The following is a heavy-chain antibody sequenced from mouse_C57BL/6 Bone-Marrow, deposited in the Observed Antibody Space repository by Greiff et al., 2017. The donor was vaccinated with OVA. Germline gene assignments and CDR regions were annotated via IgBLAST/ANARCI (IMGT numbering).Heavy chain of an antibody. J-gene: IGHJ2*01. CDR3: ARAITTAVASYFDY. V-gene: IGHV3-6*01. CDR1: GYSITSGYY. CDR2: ISYDGSN. Sequence: EVKLQESGPGLVKPSQSLSLTCSVTGYSITSGYYWNWIRQFPGNKLEWMGYISYDGSNNYNPSLKNRISITRDTSKNQFFLKLNSVTTEYTATYYCARAITTAVASYFDYWGQGTTLTVSS. D-gene: IGHD1-1*01.